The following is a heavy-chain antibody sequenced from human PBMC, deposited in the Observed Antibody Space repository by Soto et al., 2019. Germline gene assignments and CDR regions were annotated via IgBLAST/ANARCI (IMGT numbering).Heavy chain of an antibody. Sequence: SETLSLTCTVSGGSISSTGYYWDWIRQPPGKGLEWIGTIYYSGSAYYNPSLKSRVTISVDTSKNQFSLKLSSVTAADTAVYYCALTKTYCSGGSCFPPHYYYGMDVWGQGTTVT. CDR3: ALTKTYCSGGSCFPPHYYYGMDV. CDR1: GGSISSTGYY. CDR2: IYYSGSA. D-gene: IGHD2-15*01. V-gene: IGHV4-39*01. J-gene: IGHJ6*02.